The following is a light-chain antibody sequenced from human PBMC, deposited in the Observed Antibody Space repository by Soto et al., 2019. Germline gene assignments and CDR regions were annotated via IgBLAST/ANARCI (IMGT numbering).Light chain of an antibody. CDR3: CSYTGSRTLYV. CDR1: SSDVGSYNL. J-gene: IGLJ1*01. V-gene: IGLV2-23*03. Sequence: QSVLTQPASVSGSPGQSVTMSCTGTSSDVGSYNLVSWYQQHPGKAPKLIIFEGTKRPSGVSSRFSGSKSGNTASLTISGLHAEDEADYFCCSYTGSRTLYVFGTGTKV. CDR2: EGT.